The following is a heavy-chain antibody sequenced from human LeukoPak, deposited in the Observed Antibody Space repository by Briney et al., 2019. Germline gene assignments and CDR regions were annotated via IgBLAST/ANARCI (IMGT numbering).Heavy chain of an antibody. CDR1: GGSISSYY. V-gene: IGHV4-4*07. CDR2: IYTDGST. CDR3: ARDHNEYDFLSDAYLGYFDY. D-gene: IGHD3-3*01. Sequence: SETLSLTCTVSGGSISSYYWGWIRQPAGKGMEWLGWIYTDGSTNYNPSLRRRISMSVDSSANQFTLRLSSVTAADTAIYYCARDHNEYDFLSDAYLGYFDYWGQGALVTVSS. J-gene: IGHJ4*02.